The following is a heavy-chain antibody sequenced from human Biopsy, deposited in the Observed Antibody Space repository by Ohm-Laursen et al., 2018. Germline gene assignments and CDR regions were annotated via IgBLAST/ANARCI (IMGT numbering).Heavy chain of an antibody. CDR2: ISGSGVTK. J-gene: IGHJ4*02. V-gene: IGHV3-11*01. Sequence: GSLRLSCSASGFIFRNYAMGWIRQAPGKGLEWLSYISGSGVTKMYADSVKGRFTVSRDNAKNSLYLEMNNLTVEDTAVYYCATDGAGSYNENWGQGTLVSVSS. CDR1: GFIFRNYA. D-gene: IGHD3-10*01. CDR3: ATDGAGSYNEN.